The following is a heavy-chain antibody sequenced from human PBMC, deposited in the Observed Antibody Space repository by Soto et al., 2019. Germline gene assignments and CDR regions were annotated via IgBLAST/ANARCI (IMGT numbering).Heavy chain of an antibody. J-gene: IGHJ4*02. CDR3: ARVGPLYYFDY. Sequence: QVQLVESGGGLVKPGGSLRLSCAASGFTFSDYYMSWIRQAPGKGLEWVSYISSSSSYTNYADSVKGRFTISRDNAKNSLYLQMNSLRAEDTAEYYCARVGPLYYFDYWGQGTLVTVSS. CDR1: GFTFSDYY. CDR2: ISSSSSYT. V-gene: IGHV3-11*06.